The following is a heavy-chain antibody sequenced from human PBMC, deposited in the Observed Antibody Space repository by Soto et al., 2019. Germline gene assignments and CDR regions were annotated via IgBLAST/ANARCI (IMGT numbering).Heavy chain of an antibody. V-gene: IGHV1-69*13. D-gene: IGHD1-26*01. CDR2: IIPIFGTA. CDR1: GGTFSSYA. CDR3: ARMLFLIGSPGYYYGMDV. Sequence: SVKVSCKASGGTFSSYAISWVRQAPGQGLEWMGGIIPIFGTANYAQKFQGRVTITADESTSTAYMELSSLRSEDTAVYYCARMLFLIGSPGYYYGMDVWGQGTAVTVSS. J-gene: IGHJ6*02.